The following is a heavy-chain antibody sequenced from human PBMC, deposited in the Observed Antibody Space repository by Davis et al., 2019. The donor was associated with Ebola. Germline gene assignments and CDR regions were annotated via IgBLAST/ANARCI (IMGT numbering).Heavy chain of an antibody. D-gene: IGHD4-17*01. Sequence: SWIRQPPGKGLEWIGYIYYSGNAYYNPSLKSRVTISVDTSKNQFSLKVNSVTAADTAVYYCVRGWPSTVTTDYYAMDAWGKGTTVTVSS. CDR2: IYYSGNA. CDR3: VRGWPSTVTTDYYAMDA. V-gene: IGHV4-30-4*01. J-gene: IGHJ6*04.